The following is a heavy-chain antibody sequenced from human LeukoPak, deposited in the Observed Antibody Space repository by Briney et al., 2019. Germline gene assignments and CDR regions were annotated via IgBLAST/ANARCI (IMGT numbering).Heavy chain of an antibody. V-gene: IGHV4-59*10. CDR2: IYTSGTT. J-gene: IGHJ4*02. Sequence: SETLSLTCTVYAGCISSYYWGWIRRPAGKGLEWIGRIYTSGTTNSNPSLKSRVTMSVDTCKNQFSLKLSSVTAEDTAVYYCARDGYYYDSSGYYEKMYYFDYWGQGTLVTVSS. CDR3: ARDGYYYDSSGYYEKMYYFDY. CDR1: AGCISSYY. D-gene: IGHD3-22*01.